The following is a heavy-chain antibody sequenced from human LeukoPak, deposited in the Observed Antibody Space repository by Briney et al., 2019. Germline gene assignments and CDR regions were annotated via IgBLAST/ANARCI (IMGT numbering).Heavy chain of an antibody. D-gene: IGHD1-1*01. CDR2: INPNSGGT. CDR1: GYTFTGYY. J-gene: IGHJ4*02. V-gene: IGHV1-2*02. Sequence: ASVKVSCKASGYTFTGYYMHWVRQAPGQGLEWMGWINPNSGGTNYAQKFQGRVTVTRDTSISTAYMELSRLRSDDTAVYYCASTRDDSFFYYYFDYWGQGTLVTVSS. CDR3: ASTRDDSFFYYYFDY.